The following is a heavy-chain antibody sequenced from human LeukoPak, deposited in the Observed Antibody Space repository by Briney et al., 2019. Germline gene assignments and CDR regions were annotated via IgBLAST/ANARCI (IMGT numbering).Heavy chain of an antibody. CDR2: VDANSGKT. V-gene: IGHV1-8*01. D-gene: IGHD3-10*01. CDR1: VYTFPTYD. CDR3: ARLFYYSSGYDALDI. Sequence: ASVKVSCKTCVYTFPTYDMNWVRQAPGKGLEGTGRVDANSGKTAYSQKFLGRVTITRNNSISTAYMEVSSLRSEDTAVYYCARLFYYSSGYDALDIWGQGTKVTVSS. J-gene: IGHJ3*02.